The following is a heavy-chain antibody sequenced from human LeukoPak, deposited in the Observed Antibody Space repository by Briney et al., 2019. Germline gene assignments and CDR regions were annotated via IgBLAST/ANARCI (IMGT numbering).Heavy chain of an antibody. CDR3: ARVLNSSGNRFDY. CDR2: INPNSGGT. J-gene: IGHJ4*02. D-gene: IGHD3-22*01. CDR1: GYTFTGYY. Sequence: GASVKVSCKASGYTFTGYYMHWVRQAPGQGLEWMGWINPNSGGTNYAQKFQGRVTMTRDTSISTAYMELSRLRSNDTAVYYCARVLNSSGNRFDYWGQGTLVTVSS. V-gene: IGHV1-2*02.